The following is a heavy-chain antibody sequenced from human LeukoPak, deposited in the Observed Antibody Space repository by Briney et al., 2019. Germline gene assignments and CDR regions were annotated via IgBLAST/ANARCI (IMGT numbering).Heavy chain of an antibody. Sequence: ASVKVSCKASGYTFTSYAMNWVRQAPGQGLEWMGWINTNTGNPTYAQGFTGRFVFSLDTSVSTAYLQISSLKAEDTAVYYCARENVLLWFGEVSHMDVWGKGTTVTVSS. V-gene: IGHV7-4-1*02. CDR2: INTNTGNP. CDR1: GYTFTSYA. CDR3: ARENVLLWFGEVSHMDV. J-gene: IGHJ6*03. D-gene: IGHD3-10*01.